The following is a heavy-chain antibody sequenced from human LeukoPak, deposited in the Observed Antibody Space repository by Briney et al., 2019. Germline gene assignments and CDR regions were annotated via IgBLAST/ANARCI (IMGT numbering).Heavy chain of an antibody. Sequence: SETLSLTCTVSGGSISNGSYYWSWIRQPAGKGLEWIGRIYTSGSTNYNPSLKSRVTISVDTSKNQFSLKLSPVTAADTAVYYCARGRRYGAFDIWGQGTMVTVSS. CDR1: GGSISNGSYY. CDR2: IYTSGST. V-gene: IGHV4-61*02. D-gene: IGHD1-14*01. J-gene: IGHJ3*02. CDR3: ARGRRYGAFDI.